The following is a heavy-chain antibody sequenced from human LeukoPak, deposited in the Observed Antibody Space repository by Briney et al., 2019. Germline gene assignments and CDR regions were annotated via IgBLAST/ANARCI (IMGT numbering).Heavy chain of an antibody. CDR3: ARDGHASGSHDY. D-gene: IGHD3-10*01. J-gene: IGHJ4*02. CDR1: GFTVSSNY. CDR2: VHPGGSVK. Sequence: GGSLRLSCAASGFTVSSNYMSWVRQTPGKGLEWVANVHPGGSVKHYVDSVKGRFTISRDNADNSLYLQMNSLRVEDTAVYYCARDGHASGSHDYWGQGSLVTVSS. V-gene: IGHV3-7*01.